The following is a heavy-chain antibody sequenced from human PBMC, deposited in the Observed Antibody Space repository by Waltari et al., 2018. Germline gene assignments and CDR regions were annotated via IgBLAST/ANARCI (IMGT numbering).Heavy chain of an antibody. Sequence: QVQLVQSGAEVKKPGASVKVSCKASGYTFTGYYMHWVRQAPGQGLEWMGRINPNSGGTNYAQKFQGRVTMTRDTSISTAYMELSRLRSDDTAVDYCARGFDILTGYYWFDPWGQGTLVTVSS. CDR2: INPNSGGT. V-gene: IGHV1-2*06. CDR1: GYTFTGYY. CDR3: ARGFDILTGYYWFDP. J-gene: IGHJ5*02. D-gene: IGHD3-9*01.